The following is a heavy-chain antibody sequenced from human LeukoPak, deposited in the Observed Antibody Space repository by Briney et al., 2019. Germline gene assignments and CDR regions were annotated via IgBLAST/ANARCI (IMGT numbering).Heavy chain of an antibody. D-gene: IGHD6-13*01. CDR3: ARHYRYSSSPGALCY. J-gene: IGHJ4*02. Sequence: SETLSLTCTVSGGSISSYYWSWIRQPAGKGLEWIGRIYTSGSTNYNPSLKSRVTMSVDTSKNQFSLKLSSVTAVDTAVYYCARHYRYSSSPGALCYWGQGTLVTVSS. V-gene: IGHV4-4*07. CDR1: GGSISSYY. CDR2: IYTSGST.